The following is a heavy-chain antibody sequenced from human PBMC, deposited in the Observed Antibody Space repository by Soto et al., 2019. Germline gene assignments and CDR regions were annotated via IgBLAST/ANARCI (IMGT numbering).Heavy chain of an antibody. V-gene: IGHV5-10-1*01. J-gene: IGHJ6*01. D-gene: IGHD2-15*01. CDR1: GDRFTIYC. Sequence: GESLTTSCKGPGDRFTIYCIIWVLQIPGKGLEWMGRIDPSDSYTNYSPSFQGHVTISADKSISTAYLQWSSLKASDTAMYYCARHHLGGYYIYGMDVWGQGTTVTVSS. CDR3: ARHHLGGYYIYGMDV. CDR2: IDPSDSYT.